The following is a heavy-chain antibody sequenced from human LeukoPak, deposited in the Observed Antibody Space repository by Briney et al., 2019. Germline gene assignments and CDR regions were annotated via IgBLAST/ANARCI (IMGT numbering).Heavy chain of an antibody. J-gene: IGHJ4*02. D-gene: IGHD6-13*01. CDR2: IIPISATT. V-gene: IGHV1-69*13. Sequence: ASVKVSCKAYGGTFSNHAVSWVRQAPGQGLEWMGVIIPISATTNYAQKFQGRATITAVESTSTVYMELSSLTSEDTAIYYCARWAGESTIWYPALFDYWGQGTLVTVSS. CDR3: ARWAGESTIWYPALFDY. CDR1: GGTFSNHA.